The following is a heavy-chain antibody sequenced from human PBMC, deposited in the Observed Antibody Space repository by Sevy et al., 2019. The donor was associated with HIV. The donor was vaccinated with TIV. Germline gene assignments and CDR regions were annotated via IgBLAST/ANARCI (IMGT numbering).Heavy chain of an antibody. CDR1: GFTFSSYA. CDR3: AREGCTRPHDY. Sequence: GGSLRLSCAASGFTFSSYAMSWVRQAPGKGLEWVATLSFGCGKINYAHSVKGRFTISRDNSKNSFYLQMDNLRVEDTALYYCAREGCTRPHDYWGQGTRVTVSS. V-gene: IGHV3-23*01. CDR2: LSFGCGKI. D-gene: IGHD2-8*01. J-gene: IGHJ4*02.